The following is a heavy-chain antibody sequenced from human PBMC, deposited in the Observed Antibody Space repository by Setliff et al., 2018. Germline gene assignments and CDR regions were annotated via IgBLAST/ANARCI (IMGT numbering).Heavy chain of an antibody. CDR1: GYSFTSYW. J-gene: IGHJ5*02. D-gene: IGHD5-18*01. CDR3: AKKDTAMVPRGNWFDP. V-gene: IGHV5-51*01. CDR2: IYPGDSDT. Sequence: PGESLKISCKGSGYSFTSYWIGWVRQMPGKGLEWMGIIYPGDSDTRYSPSFQGQVTISADKSISTAYLQMNSLRAEDTAVYYCAKKDTAMVPRGNWFDPWGQGTLVTVSS.